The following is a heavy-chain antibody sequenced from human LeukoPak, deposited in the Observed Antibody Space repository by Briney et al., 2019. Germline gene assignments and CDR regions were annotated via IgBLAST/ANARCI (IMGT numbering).Heavy chain of an antibody. V-gene: IGHV4-4*02. CDR3: ARRPAYSSSSGSVDY. J-gene: IGHJ4*02. CDR2: IYHSGST. D-gene: IGHD6-6*01. CDR1: GGSISSSNW. Sequence: PSGTLSLTCAVSGGSISSSNWWSWVRQPPGKGLEWIGEIYHSGSTNYNPSLKSRVTISVDKSKNQFSLKLSSVTAADTAVYYCARRPAYSSSSGSVDYWGQGTLVTVSS.